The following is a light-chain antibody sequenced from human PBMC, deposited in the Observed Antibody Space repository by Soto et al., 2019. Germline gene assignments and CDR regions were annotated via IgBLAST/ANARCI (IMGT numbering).Light chain of an antibody. Sequence: EIVLTQSPGTLSLSPGERATLSCRASQSVSSSYLAWSQQKPGQAPRLLIYGVSSRATGIPDRFSGSGSGTDFTLTISRLEPEDFAVYYCQQYKNWPPITFGQGTRLEIK. V-gene: IGKV3-20*01. CDR2: GVS. J-gene: IGKJ5*01. CDR1: QSVSSSY. CDR3: QQYKNWPPIT.